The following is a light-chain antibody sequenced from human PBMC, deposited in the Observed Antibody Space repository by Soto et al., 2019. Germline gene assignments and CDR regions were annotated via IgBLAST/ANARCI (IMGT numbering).Light chain of an antibody. J-gene: IGLJ1*01. V-gene: IGLV2-11*01. CDR2: DVI. CDR3: CSYAGSYIQYV. Sequence: ALTQPRSVSGSPGQSVTLSCTGTSSDVGNYDYVSWYQQHPGMAPKLIIYDVIKRPSGVPDRFSGSKSGNTASLTISGLQAEDEADYYCCSYAGSYIQYVFGTGTKVHRP. CDR1: SSDVGNYDY.